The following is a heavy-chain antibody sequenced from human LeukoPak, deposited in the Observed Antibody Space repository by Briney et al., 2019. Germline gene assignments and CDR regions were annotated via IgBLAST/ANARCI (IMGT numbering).Heavy chain of an antibody. CDR2: IWYDGSNK. J-gene: IGHJ6*02. CDR3: ARSVYQLPQNYYYYGMDV. V-gene: IGHV3-33*01. D-gene: IGHD2-2*01. Sequence: GRSLRLSCAAPGFIFSSYGMHWVRQAPGKGLEWVAVIWYDGSNKYYADSVKGRFTIPRDNSKNTLYLQMNSLRAEDTAVYYCARSVYQLPQNYYYYGMDVWGQGTTVTVSS. CDR1: GFIFSSYG.